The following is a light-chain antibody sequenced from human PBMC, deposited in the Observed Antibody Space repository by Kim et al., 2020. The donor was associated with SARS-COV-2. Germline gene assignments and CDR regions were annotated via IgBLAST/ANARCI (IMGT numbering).Light chain of an antibody. J-gene: IGLJ1*01. CDR2: QDN. CDR1: KLGNKY. V-gene: IGLV3-1*01. CDR3: QAWDSSTDNYV. Sequence: SYELTQPPSVSVSPGQTASITCSGDKLGNKYASWYQQKPGQSPVLVIYQDNKRPSGIPERFSGSNSGNTATLTISGTQAMDEADYYCQAWDSSTDNYVFGTGTKVTVL.